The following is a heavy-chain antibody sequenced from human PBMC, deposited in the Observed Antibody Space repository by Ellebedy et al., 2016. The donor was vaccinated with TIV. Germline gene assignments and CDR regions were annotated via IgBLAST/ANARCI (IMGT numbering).Heavy chain of an antibody. D-gene: IGHD3-10*01. J-gene: IGHJ4*02. CDR1: GFTFSSYA. CDR3: ARDRETWFGDPTGLDY. CDR2: ISYDGGDE. Sequence: GESLKISCAASGFTFSSYAMHWVRQAPGKGLEWVTVISYDGGDEYYADSVKGRFTISRDNSKHTLYLQMNSLRAEDTAVYYCARDRETWFGDPTGLDYWGQGTLVTVSS. V-gene: IGHV3-30-3*01.